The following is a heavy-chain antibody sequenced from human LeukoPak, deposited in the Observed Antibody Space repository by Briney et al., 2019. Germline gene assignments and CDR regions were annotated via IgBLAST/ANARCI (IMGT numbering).Heavy chain of an antibody. CDR3: AREYGSDYYDSSEETRDNWFDP. D-gene: IGHD3-22*01. V-gene: IGHV4-59*01. CDR2: IYYSGST. J-gene: IGHJ5*02. CDR1: GGSISSYY. Sequence: SETLSLTCTVSGGSISSYYWSWIRQPPGKGLEWIGYIYYSGSTNYNPSLMSRVTISVDTSKNQFSLKLSSVTAADTAVYYCAREYGSDYYDSSEETRDNWFDPWGQGTLVTVSS.